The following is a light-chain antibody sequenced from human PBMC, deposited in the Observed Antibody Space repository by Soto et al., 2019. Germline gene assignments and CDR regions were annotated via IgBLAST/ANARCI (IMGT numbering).Light chain of an antibody. V-gene: IGKV3-20*01. CDR1: QSVRGNS. CDR2: SVS. CDR3: QQYGALPVT. J-gene: IGKJ3*01. Sequence: EVVLTQSPGTLSLSPGEGATLSCRASQSVRGNSLAWYQQKPGQAPRPLIYSVSSRATGIPDRFSGSGSGTDFTLTISRLEPEDFAVYYCQQYGALPVTFGPGITVDIK.